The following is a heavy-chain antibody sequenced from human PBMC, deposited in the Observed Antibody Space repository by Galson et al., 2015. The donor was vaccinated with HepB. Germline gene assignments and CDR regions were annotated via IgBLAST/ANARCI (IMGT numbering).Heavy chain of an antibody. CDR2: IYPGDSDT. D-gene: IGHD6-6*01. Sequence: SGTDVKTASESLKISCKGTGYSLTSCWSRWVRQMPGKGLDWMGIIYPGDSDTRYSPSYQGQVTISADKSISTAYLQWSSLKASGTATYYCARYFTDKMYCSSSRFDPWGQGTLVTVSS. V-gene: IGHV5-51*01. J-gene: IGHJ5*02. CDR3: ARYFTDKMYCSSSRFDP. CDR1: GYSLTSCW.